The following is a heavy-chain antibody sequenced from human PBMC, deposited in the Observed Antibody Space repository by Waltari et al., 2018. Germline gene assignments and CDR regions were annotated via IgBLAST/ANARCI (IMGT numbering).Heavy chain of an antibody. D-gene: IGHD2-15*01. CDR1: GYTFTTSY. V-gene: IGHV1-46*03. Sequence: QVQLVQSGAEVKKPGASVKVSCKASGYTFTTSYMHWVRQAPGQGLEWMGISTPSGGSTTYAQKFQGRITMTRDTSTSTVYLELSSLRSEDTAVYYCAGVAVTATRVGWFDPWGLGTLVTVSS. CDR3: AGVAVTATRVGWFDP. CDR2: STPSGGST. J-gene: IGHJ5*02.